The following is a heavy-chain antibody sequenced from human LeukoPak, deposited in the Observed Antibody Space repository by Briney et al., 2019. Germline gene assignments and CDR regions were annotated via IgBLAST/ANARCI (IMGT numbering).Heavy chain of an antibody. CDR2: IYTTGST. D-gene: IGHD6-6*01. CDR1: GGSISSYY. Sequence: PSETLSLTCTVSGGSISSYYWSWIRKAPGKGLEWIGYIYTTGSTNSNPSLKRRVTISADTSKNQCPLNLSSVTAAGTAVYYCARLGSSSFKDWGQGDLCTVSS. V-gene: IGHV4-4*08. J-gene: IGHJ4*02. CDR3: ARLGSSSFKD.